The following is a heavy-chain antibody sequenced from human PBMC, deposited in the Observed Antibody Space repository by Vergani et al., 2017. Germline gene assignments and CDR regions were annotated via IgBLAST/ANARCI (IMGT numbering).Heavy chain of an antibody. D-gene: IGHD2-15*01. V-gene: IGHV3-30*04. Sequence: QVQLVESGGGVVQPGRSLRLSCAASGFTFSSYAMHWVRQAPGKGLEWVAVISYDGSNKYYADSVKGRFTISRDNSKNTLYLQMNSLRAEDTAVYYCARDLGGRKGYCSGGSCYNWFDPWGEGTLVTVSS. CDR1: GFTFSSYA. J-gene: IGHJ5*02. CDR2: ISYDGSNK. CDR3: ARDLGGRKGYCSGGSCYNWFDP.